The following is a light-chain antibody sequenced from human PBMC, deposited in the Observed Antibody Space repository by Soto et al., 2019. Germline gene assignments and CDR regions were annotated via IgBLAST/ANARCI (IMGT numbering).Light chain of an antibody. Sequence: DIQMTQSPSTLSASIGDRVTITCRASESIRTWLAWYQHKPGKAPKFLIYDASSLESGVPSRFSGSGYGTEFTLTISNLHPDDFATYFCQQYHNYPRTFGQGTKV. V-gene: IGKV1-5*01. CDR2: DAS. CDR3: QQYHNYPRT. CDR1: ESIRTW. J-gene: IGKJ1*01.